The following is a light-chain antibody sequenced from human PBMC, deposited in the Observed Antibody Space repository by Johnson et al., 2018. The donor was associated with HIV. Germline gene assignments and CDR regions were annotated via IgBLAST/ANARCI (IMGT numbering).Light chain of an antibody. CDR1: SSNIGNKY. J-gene: IGLJ1*01. V-gene: IGLV1-51*02. CDR2: ENN. CDR3: GTWDSSLSVYV. Sequence: QLVLTQPPSVSAAPGQKVTISCSGSSSNIGNKYVSWYQQLPGTAPKLLIYENNKRPSGIPDRFSGSKSGTSATLGITGLQTGDEADYYCGTWDSSLSVYVFGTGTKVTVL.